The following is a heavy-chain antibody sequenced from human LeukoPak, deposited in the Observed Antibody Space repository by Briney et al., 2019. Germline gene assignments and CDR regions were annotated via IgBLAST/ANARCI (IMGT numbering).Heavy chain of an antibody. J-gene: IGHJ3*02. Sequence: SETLSLTCTVSGGSISSYYWSWIRQPPGKGLEWIGYIYYSGSTNYNPSLKSRVTISVDTSKNQFSLKLSSVTAADTAVYYCARYIVATIRAFDIWGQGTMVTVSS. CDR1: GGSISSYY. V-gene: IGHV4-59*01. CDR3: ARYIVATIRAFDI. CDR2: IYYSGST. D-gene: IGHD5-12*01.